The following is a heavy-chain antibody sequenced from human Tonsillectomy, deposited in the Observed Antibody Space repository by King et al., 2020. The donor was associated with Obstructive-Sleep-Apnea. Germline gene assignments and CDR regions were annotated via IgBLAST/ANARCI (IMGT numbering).Heavy chain of an antibody. Sequence: EGQLVQSWGGLVQPDRSLRLSCAASGFTFDDYAMHWVRQAPGRGLECVSSISWNSGSIGYADSVKGRFTISRDNAKNSLYLQMNSLRPDDTALYYCAKDMVRERIYYFNAMDVWGQGTTVTVSS. CDR1: GFTFDDYA. V-gene: IGHV3-9*01. J-gene: IGHJ6*02. CDR2: ISWNSGSI. CDR3: AKDMVRERIYYFNAMDV. D-gene: IGHD3-10*01.